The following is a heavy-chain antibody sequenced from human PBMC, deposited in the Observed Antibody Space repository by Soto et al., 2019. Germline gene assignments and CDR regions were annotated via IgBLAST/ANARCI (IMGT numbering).Heavy chain of an antibody. Sequence: KPSETLSLTCAVSSGSMSSHHWSWIRQPPGKGLEWIGFVSYTGNTKYNPSLKSRLTISVDTSKSQFSLRLRSVTAADTAVYYCARGLTAFDPWGQGTLVTVSS. V-gene: IGHV4-59*11. D-gene: IGHD1-20*01. CDR1: SGSMSSHH. CDR3: ARGLTAFDP. CDR2: VSYTGNT. J-gene: IGHJ5*02.